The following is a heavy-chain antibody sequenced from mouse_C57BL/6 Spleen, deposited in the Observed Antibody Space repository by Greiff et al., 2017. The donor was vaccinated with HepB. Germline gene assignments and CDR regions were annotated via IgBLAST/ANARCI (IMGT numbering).Heavy chain of an antibody. V-gene: IGHV1-64*01. Sequence: QVQLQQPGAELVKPGALVKLSCKASGYTFTSYWMHWVKQRPGQGLEWIGMIHPNSGSTNYNEKFKSKATLTVDKSSSTAYMQLSSLTSEDSAVYYCARSRPGSSLFAYWGQGTLVTVSA. D-gene: IGHD1-1*01. CDR2: IHPNSGST. CDR1: GYTFTSYW. CDR3: ARSRPGSSLFAY. J-gene: IGHJ3*01.